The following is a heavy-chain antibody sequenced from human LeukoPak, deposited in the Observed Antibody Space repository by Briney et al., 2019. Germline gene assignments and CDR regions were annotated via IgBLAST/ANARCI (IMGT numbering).Heavy chain of an antibody. CDR1: GFTFSSYS. CDR2: ISSSSSYI. V-gene: IGHV3-21*01. J-gene: IGHJ4*02. Sequence: PGGSLRLSCAASGFTFSSYSMNWVRQAPGKGLEWVSSISSSSSYIYYADSVKGRFTISRDNAKNSLYLQMNSLRAEDTAVYYCAKDKAFGGVIVPFDYWGQGTLVTVSS. D-gene: IGHD3-16*02. CDR3: AKDKAFGGVIVPFDY.